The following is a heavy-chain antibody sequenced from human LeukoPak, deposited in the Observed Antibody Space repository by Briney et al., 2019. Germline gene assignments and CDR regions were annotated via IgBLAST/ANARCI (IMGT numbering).Heavy chain of an antibody. D-gene: IGHD2-2*01. V-gene: IGHV3-23*01. CDR1: GFTFTRNA. J-gene: IGHJ4*02. Sequence: GGSLRLSCAASGFTFTRNAMAWVRQAPGKGLEWVSAIDGSGGTTFYADSVKGRVTISRVQSTNTVYLQMNSLRADDTAVYYCAKAHCSSTSCSRADDWGQGTLVTVSS. CDR3: AKAHCSSTSCSRADD. CDR2: IDGSGGTT.